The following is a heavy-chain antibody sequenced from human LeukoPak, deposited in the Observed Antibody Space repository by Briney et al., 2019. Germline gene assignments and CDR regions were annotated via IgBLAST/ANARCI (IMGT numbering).Heavy chain of an antibody. Sequence: GGSLRLSCAASGFTFSTNAMSWVRQAPGKGLEWISGISGSGASTYYADSVTGRFTISRDHSRNTLYLQMNSLRGDDTAVYYCAKDVGKWESLHFFDYWGQGTLVTVSS. CDR2: ISGSGAST. J-gene: IGHJ4*02. V-gene: IGHV3-23*01. D-gene: IGHD1-26*01. CDR3: AKDVGKWESLHFFDY. CDR1: GFTFSTNA.